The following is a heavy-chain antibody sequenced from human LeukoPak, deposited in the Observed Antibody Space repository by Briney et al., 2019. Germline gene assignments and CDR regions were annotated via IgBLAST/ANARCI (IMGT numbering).Heavy chain of an antibody. CDR2: IYSGGST. V-gene: IGHV3-53*05. CDR3: AKALKGPQ. Sequence: GGSLRLSCAASGFTVSSNYMSWVRQAPGKGLEWVSIIYSGGSTFYADSVKGRFTISRDNSKNTLYLQMNSLRAEDTAVYYCAKALKGPQWGQGTLVTVSS. D-gene: IGHD3-16*02. J-gene: IGHJ4*02. CDR1: GFTVSSNY.